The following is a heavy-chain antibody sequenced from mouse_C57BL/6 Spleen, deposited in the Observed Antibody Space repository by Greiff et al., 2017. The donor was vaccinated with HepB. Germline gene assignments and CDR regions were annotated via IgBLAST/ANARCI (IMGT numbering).Heavy chain of an antibody. CDR2: IHPNSGST. CDR1: GYTFTSYW. J-gene: IGHJ1*03. D-gene: IGHD2-5*01. CDR3: AGYSNNWYFDV. V-gene: IGHV1-64*01. Sequence: QVQLQQSGAELVKPGASVKLSCKASGYTFTSYWMHWVKQRPGQGLEWIGMIHPNSGSTNYNEKFKSKATLTVDKSSSTAYMQLSSLTSEDSAVYYCAGYSNNWYFDVWGTGTTVTVSS.